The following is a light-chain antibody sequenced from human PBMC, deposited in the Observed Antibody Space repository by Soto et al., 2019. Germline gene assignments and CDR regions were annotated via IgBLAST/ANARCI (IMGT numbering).Light chain of an antibody. CDR1: QSISDY. Sequence: DIQMTQSPSSLSASVGDRVTVTCRASQSISDYVSWYQQKPGKAPKLLIYGASFLPTGVPSRFSGSGSGTDFSLTISRLEPEDFATYYCQQYDNLPLAFGPGTKGDIK. V-gene: IGKV1-33*01. CDR2: GAS. CDR3: QQYDNLPLA. J-gene: IGKJ3*01.